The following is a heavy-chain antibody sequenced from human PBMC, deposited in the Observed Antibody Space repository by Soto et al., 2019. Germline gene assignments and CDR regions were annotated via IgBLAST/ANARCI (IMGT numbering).Heavy chain of an antibody. V-gene: IGHV3-23*01. Sequence: EVQLLESGGGLVQPGGSLRLSCAASGFTFSSYAMSWVRQAPGKGLEWVSGISGSGGSTYYADSVKGRFTISRDNSKNTLYLQMNSLRAEDTAVYYCASLTSGWYLGTGYFDLWGRGTLVTVSS. CDR2: ISGSGGST. J-gene: IGHJ2*01. CDR1: GFTFSSYA. CDR3: ASLTSGWYLGTGYFDL. D-gene: IGHD6-19*01.